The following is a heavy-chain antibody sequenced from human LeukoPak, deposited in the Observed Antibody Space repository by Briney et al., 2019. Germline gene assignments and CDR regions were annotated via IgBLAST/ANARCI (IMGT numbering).Heavy chain of an antibody. CDR2: ISSSSSNR. V-gene: IGHV3-21*01. D-gene: IGHD4-17*01. Sequence: PGGSLRLSCAASGFTFSSYAMSWVRQAPGKGLEWVSSISSSSSNRYYADSVKGRFTISRDNAQNSLYLQMNSLRAEDTAVYYCARESNDYGLEAFDYWGQGTLVTVSS. CDR3: ARESNDYGLEAFDY. CDR1: GFTFSSYA. J-gene: IGHJ4*02.